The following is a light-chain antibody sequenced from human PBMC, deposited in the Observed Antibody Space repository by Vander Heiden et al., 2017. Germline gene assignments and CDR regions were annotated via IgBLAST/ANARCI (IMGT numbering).Light chain of an antibody. V-gene: IGLV2-14*03. CDR3: SSDTSSSTWV. CDR1: SSDVGGYHY. Sequence: QSALTQPASVSGSPGQSITIPCTGTSSDVGGYHYVSWYQQHPGKAPNLMIYDVSKRPSGVSNRFSGSKSGNTASLTTSGLQAEDEADYYCSSDTSSSTWVFGGGTKLTVL. CDR2: DVS. J-gene: IGLJ3*02.